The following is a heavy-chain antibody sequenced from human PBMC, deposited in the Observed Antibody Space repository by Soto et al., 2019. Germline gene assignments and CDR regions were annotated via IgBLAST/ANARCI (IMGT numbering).Heavy chain of an antibody. CDR2: INPNSGGT. CDR1: GYTFTGYY. Sequence: GGLVKASCKASGYTFTGYYMHWVRQAPGQGLEWMGWINPNSGGTNYAQKFQGRVTMTRDTSISTAYMELSRLRSDDTAVYYCARDIYDIHAFDIWGQGTMVTVSS. J-gene: IGHJ3*02. V-gene: IGHV1-2*02. CDR3: ARDIYDIHAFDI. D-gene: IGHD3-9*01.